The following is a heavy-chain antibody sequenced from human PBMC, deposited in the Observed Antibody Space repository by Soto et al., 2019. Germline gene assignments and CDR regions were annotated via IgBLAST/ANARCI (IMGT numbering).Heavy chain of an antibody. J-gene: IGHJ4*02. CDR2: IYYSGRT. V-gene: IGHV4-59*08. D-gene: IGHD6-13*01. CDR1: GGSISSYY. Sequence: SETLSLTCTVSGGSISSYYWSWIRQPPGKGLEWIGYIYYSGRTNYNPSLKSRATISVDTSKNQFSLKLSSVTAADTAVYYCARRYSSSFDFWGQGTLVTVSS. CDR3: ARRYSSSFDF.